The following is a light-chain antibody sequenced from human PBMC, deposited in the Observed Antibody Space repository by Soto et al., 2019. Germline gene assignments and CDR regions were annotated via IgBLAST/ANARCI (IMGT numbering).Light chain of an antibody. Sequence: QPVLTQPPSVSGAPGQRVTISCSESSSNIGAGYDVHWYQQLPGTAPKLLIYGNSNRPSGVPDRFSGSKSGTSASLAITGLQSEDEADYYCQSYDSSLREVFGGGTKLTVL. CDR1: SSNIGAGYD. J-gene: IGLJ2*01. CDR3: QSYDSSLREV. V-gene: IGLV1-40*01. CDR2: GNS.